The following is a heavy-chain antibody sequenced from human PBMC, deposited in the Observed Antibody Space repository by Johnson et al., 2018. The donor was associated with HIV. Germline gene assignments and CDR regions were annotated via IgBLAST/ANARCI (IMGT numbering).Heavy chain of an antibody. D-gene: IGHD2-8*02. J-gene: IGHJ3*02. CDR3: ARDKEDIVLVGAFDI. CDR1: GFTFSSYA. Sequence: MQLVESGGGVVQPGRSLRLSCAASGFTFSSYAMHWVRQAPGKGLEWVAVISYDGSNKYYADSVKDRFTISRDNSKNTLYLQMNSLRAEDTAVYYCARDKEDIVLVGAFDIWGQGTMVTVSS. CDR2: ISYDGSNK. V-gene: IGHV3-30-3*01.